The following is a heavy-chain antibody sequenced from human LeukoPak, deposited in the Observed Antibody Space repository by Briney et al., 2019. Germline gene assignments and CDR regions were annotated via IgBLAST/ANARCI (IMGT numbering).Heavy chain of an antibody. CDR3: ARANQDYFDY. D-gene: IGHD1-14*01. J-gene: IGHJ4*02. V-gene: IGHV1-2*02. CDR2: ITPKNGGT. Sequence: SASLSCTTSGYTFAGYYMHCVRHAPGQGLGGVGWITPKNGGTNYAQKFQGRFTMTRETSITTAFMELSRLRSDDRAIYYCARANQDYFDYWGEGTLVTASS. CDR1: GYTFAGYY.